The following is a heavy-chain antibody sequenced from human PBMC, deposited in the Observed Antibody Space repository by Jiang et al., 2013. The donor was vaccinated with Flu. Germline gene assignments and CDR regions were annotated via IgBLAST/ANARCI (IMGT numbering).Heavy chain of an antibody. D-gene: IGHD2-8*01. Sequence: GSGLVKPSETLSLTCTVSGYSISSGYYWGWIRQSPGKGLEWIGSIYQSGSTYYNPSLKSRVTISVDTSKNQFSLKLSSVTAADTAVYYCATNGDLSKKYFQHWGQGTLVTVSS. V-gene: IGHV4-38-2*02. CDR3: ATNGDLSKKYFQH. CDR2: IYQSGST. CDR1: GYSISSGYY. J-gene: IGHJ1*01.